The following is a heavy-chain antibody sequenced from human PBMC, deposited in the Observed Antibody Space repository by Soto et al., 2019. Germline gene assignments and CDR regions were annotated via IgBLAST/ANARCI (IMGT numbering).Heavy chain of an antibody. J-gene: IGHJ6*02. CDR1: GGTFSSYA. CDR2: IIPIFGTA. V-gene: IGHV1-69*01. D-gene: IGHD3-16*01. CDR3: ASDRGPPADARGGGSNYYGMDV. Sequence: QVQLVQSGAEVKKPGSSVKVSCKASGGTFSSYAISWVRQAPGQGLEWMGGIIPIFGTANYAQKFQGRVTITADESTGTAYMELSSLRSEDTAVYYCASDRGPPADARGGGSNYYGMDVWGQGTTVTVSS.